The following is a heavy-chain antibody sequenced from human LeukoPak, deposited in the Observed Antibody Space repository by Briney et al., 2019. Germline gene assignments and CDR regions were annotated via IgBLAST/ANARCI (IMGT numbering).Heavy chain of an antibody. J-gene: IGHJ5*02. D-gene: IGHD3-3*01. CDR2: LIPIFGTA. V-gene: IGHV1-69*05. CDR3: ARLSGGYDFWSGGPNWFDP. CDR1: GGTFSSYA. Sequence: SVKVSCKASGGTFSSYAISWVRQAPGQGLEWMGGLIPIFGTANYAQKFQGRVTITTDESTSTAYMELSSLRSEDTAVYYCARLSGGYDFWSGGPNWFDPWGQGTLVTVSS.